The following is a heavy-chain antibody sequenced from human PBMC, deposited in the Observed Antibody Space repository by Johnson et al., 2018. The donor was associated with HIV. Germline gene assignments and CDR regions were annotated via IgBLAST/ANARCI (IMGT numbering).Heavy chain of an antibody. V-gene: IGHV3-30*04. D-gene: IGHD2-2*01. CDR3: AKARGGYCSSTSCFAFDI. CDR2: ISYDGSNK. J-gene: IGHJ3*02. CDR1: GFTFSTYA. Sequence: VQLVESGGGVAQPGRSLRLSCAASGFTFSTYAFHWVRQAPGKGLEWVAVISYDGSNKYYADSVKGRFTISRDNSKNTLYLQMNSLRAEDTAVYYCAKARGGYCSSTSCFAFDIWGQGTMVTVSS.